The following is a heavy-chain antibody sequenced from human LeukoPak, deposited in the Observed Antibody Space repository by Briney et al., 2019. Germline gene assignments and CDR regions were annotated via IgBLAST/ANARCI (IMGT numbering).Heavy chain of an antibody. CDR1: GFTFSSYA. Sequence: GGSLRLSCAASGFTFSSYAMHWVRQAPGKGLEWVANINQDGSAINYVDSVKGRFTISRDNAKNSLYLQMSSLRAEDTAVYYCARVTPTVTSNYWGQGTLVTVSS. D-gene: IGHD4-11*01. V-gene: IGHV3-7*03. CDR2: INQDGSAI. J-gene: IGHJ4*02. CDR3: ARVTPTVTSNY.